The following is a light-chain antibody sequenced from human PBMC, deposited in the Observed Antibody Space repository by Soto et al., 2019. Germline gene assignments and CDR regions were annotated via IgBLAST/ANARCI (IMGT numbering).Light chain of an antibody. J-gene: IGKJ1*01. V-gene: IGKV3-20*01. CDR1: QSVSNNY. CDR3: QQYGSSGT. Sequence: EIVMSQSPATLSLSPGDSATLSCRASQSVSNNYLAWYQQKPGQAPRLLIYGASNRATGIPDRFSGSGSGTDFTLTISRLEPEDFAVYYCQQYGSSGTFGQGTKVDIK. CDR2: GAS.